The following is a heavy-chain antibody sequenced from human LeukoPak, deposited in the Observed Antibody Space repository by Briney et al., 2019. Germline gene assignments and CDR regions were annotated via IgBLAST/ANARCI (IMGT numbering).Heavy chain of an antibody. CDR3: ARVAGYSYGYDYYYYGMDV. V-gene: IGHV3-23*01. CDR1: GFTFSSYA. CDR2: ISGSGGST. J-gene: IGHJ6*02. Sequence: PGGSLRLSCAASGFTFSSYAMSWVRQAPGKGLEWVSAISGSGGSTYYADSVKGRFTISRDNSKNTLYLQMNSLRAEDTAVYYCARVAGYSYGYDYYYYGMDVWGQGTTVTVSS. D-gene: IGHD5-18*01.